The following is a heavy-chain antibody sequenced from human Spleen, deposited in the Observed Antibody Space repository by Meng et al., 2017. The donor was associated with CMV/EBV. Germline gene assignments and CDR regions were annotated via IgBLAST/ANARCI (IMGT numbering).Heavy chain of an antibody. CDR2: INPNSGGT. CDR1: GYSFTDYY. J-gene: IGHJ5*02. V-gene: IGHV1-2*02. Sequence: ASVKVSCKASGYSFTDYYLHWVRQAPGQGLEWMGWINPNSGGTNYAQKFQGRVTMTRGTSITTVYMELSRLRSDDTAVYYCAREGASVNYKYNWFDPWGQGTPVTVSS. CDR3: AREGASVNYKYNWFDP. D-gene: IGHD1-7*01.